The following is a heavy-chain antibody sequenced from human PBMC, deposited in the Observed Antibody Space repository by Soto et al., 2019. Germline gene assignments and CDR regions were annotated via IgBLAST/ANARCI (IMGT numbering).Heavy chain of an antibody. Sequence: ASVKVSCKASGYTFTSFYVQWVRQAPGQGLEWMGIINPSGGRTSFAQKFQGRVTTTRDTYTSTVYMELSSLRSDDTAVYYCARSYCSTGVCWGSDSWGQGTLVTVSS. D-gene: IGHD2-8*01. J-gene: IGHJ5*01. CDR1: GYTFTSFY. CDR3: ARSYCSTGVCWGSDS. CDR2: INPSGGRT. V-gene: IGHV1-46*01.